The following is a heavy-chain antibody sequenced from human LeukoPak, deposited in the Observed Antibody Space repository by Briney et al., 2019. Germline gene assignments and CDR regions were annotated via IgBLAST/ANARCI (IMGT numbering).Heavy chain of an antibody. CDR2: ISSSSSTI. Sequence: PGGSLRLSCAASGFTFSSYSMNWVRQAPGKGLEWVSYISSSSSTIYYADSVKGRFTISRDNAKNSLYLQMNSLRAEDTAVYYCARGPRGLRYFDWLSFDYWGQGTLVTVSS. CDR1: GFTFSSYS. J-gene: IGHJ4*02. CDR3: ARGPRGLRYFDWLSFDY. D-gene: IGHD3-9*01. V-gene: IGHV3-48*01.